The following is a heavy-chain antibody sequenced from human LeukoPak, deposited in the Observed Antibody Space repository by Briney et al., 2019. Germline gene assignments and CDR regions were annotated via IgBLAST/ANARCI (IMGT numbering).Heavy chain of an antibody. CDR3: ARDTYSDTAMVDY. CDR2: IYYSGST. V-gene: IGHV4-30-4*08. J-gene: IGHJ4*02. D-gene: IGHD5-18*01. Sequence: SQTLSLTCTVSGGSISSGDYYWSWIRQPPGKGLEWIGYIYYSGSTYYNPSLKSRVTISVDTSKNQFSLKLSSVTAADTAVYYCARDTYSDTAMVDYWGQGTLVTVSS. CDR1: GGSISSGDYY.